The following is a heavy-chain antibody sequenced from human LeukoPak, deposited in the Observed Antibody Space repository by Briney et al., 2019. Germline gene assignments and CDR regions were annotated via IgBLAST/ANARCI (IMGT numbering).Heavy chain of an antibody. CDR3: ARGHAYYDVLTGDFKDYDYGMDV. V-gene: IGHV4-61*02. CDR2: FWTSGSFQSSNT. Sequence: SQTLSLTCSVSGDSFGRGLYYWTWIRPPAGKGLEWIGRFWTSGSFQSSNTNYNPYLQSRLTKSHDTSKHHFSLRLSFVTAADAAVYYRARGHAYYDVLTGDFKDYDYGMDVWGQGTTLSV. J-gene: IGHJ6*02. D-gene: IGHD3-9*01. CDR1: GDSFGRGLYY.